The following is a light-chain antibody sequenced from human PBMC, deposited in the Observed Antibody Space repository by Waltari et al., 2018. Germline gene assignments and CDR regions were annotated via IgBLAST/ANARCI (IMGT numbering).Light chain of an antibody. CDR2: EVS. CDR3: SSYTTGSAPGG. CDR1: DSDVGAYDF. J-gene: IGLJ1*01. Sequence: SVSGSPGQSITISCSGTDSDVGAYDFVSWYQQHPGKAPHLIIYEVSNRPSGISNRFSASKSGNQASRIISGLQAEDEADYYCSSYTTGSAPGGFGTGTRVTVL. V-gene: IGLV2-14*01.